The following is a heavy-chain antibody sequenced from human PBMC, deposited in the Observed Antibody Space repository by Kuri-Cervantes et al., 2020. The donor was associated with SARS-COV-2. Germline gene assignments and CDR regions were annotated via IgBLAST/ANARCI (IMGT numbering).Heavy chain of an antibody. CDR1: GYTFTGYY. CDR3: AKSSTITILGVVIIPEYFQH. D-gene: IGHD3-3*01. Sequence: ASVKVSCKASGYTFTGYYMHWVRQAPGQGLEWMGWINPNSGGTNYAQKFQGRVTTTRDTSISTAYMELSRLRSDDTAVYYCAKSSTITILGVVIIPEYFQHWGQGTLVTVSS. CDR2: INPNSGGT. V-gene: IGHV1-2*02. J-gene: IGHJ1*01.